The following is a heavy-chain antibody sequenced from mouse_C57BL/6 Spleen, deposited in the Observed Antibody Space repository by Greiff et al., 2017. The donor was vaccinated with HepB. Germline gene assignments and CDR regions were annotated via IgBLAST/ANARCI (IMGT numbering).Heavy chain of an antibody. CDR2: IWRGGST. CDR1: GFSLTSYG. CDR3: AKRGYDYDVGDYYAMDY. J-gene: IGHJ4*01. D-gene: IGHD2-4*01. V-gene: IGHV2-5*01. Sequence: LQESGPGLVQPSQRLSITCTVSGFSLTSYGVHWVRQSPGKGLEWLGVIWRGGSTDYNAAFMSRLSITKDNSKSQVFFKMNSLQADDTAIYYCAKRGYDYDVGDYYAMDYWGQGTSVTVSS.